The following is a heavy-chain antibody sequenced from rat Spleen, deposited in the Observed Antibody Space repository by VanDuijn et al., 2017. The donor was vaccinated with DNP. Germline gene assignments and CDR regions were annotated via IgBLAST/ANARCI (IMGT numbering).Heavy chain of an antibody. CDR2: LSTGGGNT. D-gene: IGHD4-3*01. V-gene: IGHV5-25*01. J-gene: IGHJ2*01. Sequence: EVQLVESGGGLVQPGRSMKLSCAASGFTFSNYYMAWVRQAPTKGLEWVASLSTGGGNTYYRDTVKGRFTISRDNAKSTLYLQMDSLRSEDTATYYCARAYNSGYYFDYWGQGVMVTVSS. CDR1: GFTFSNYY. CDR3: ARAYNSGYYFDY.